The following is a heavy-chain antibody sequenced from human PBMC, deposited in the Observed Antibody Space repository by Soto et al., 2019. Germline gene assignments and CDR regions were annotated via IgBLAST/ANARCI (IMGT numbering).Heavy chain of an antibody. CDR2: IYYSGST. CDR3: ARGETYSSSWLNFDY. D-gene: IGHD6-13*01. V-gene: IGHV4-59*01. CDR1: GGSISSYY. J-gene: IGHJ4*02. Sequence: TSETLSLTCTVSGGSISSYYWSWIRQPPGKGLEWIGYIYYSGSTNYNPSLKSRVTISVDTSKNQFSLKLSSVTAADTAVYYCARGETYSSSWLNFDYWGQGTLVTVSS.